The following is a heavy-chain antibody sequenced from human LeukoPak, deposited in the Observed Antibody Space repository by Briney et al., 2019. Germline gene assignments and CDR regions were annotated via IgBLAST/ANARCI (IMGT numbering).Heavy chain of an antibody. Sequence: GGSLRLSCAASGFTFSSYSMNWVRQAPGKGLEWVSSISSSSSYIYYADSVKGRFTISGDNAKNSLYLQMNSLRAEDTAVYYCARGGGTDYYGSGSYPYYFDYWGQGTLVTVSS. CDR1: GFTFSSYS. CDR3: ARGGGTDYYGSGSYPYYFDY. V-gene: IGHV3-21*01. J-gene: IGHJ4*02. CDR2: ISSSSSYI. D-gene: IGHD3-10*01.